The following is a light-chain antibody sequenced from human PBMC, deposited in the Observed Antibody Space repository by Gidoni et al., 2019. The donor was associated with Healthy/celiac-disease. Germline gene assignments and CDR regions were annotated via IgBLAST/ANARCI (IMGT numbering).Light chain of an antibody. CDR3: RQSYNTPRT. V-gene: IGKV1-39*01. CDR1: QSISSY. CDR2: AAS. Sequence: DIQMTQSPSSLSASVGDRVTITCRASQSISSYLNWYQQKPGKAPKLLLYAASSLQSGVPSRFSGSGSGTDFTLTISSLQPEDFATYYCRQSYNTPRTFGQGTKVEIK. J-gene: IGKJ1*01.